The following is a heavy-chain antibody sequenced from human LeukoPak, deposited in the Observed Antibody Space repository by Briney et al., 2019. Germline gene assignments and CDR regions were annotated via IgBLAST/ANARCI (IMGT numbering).Heavy chain of an antibody. CDR3: ARHRHIFCCESSWCGNVWFDS. Sequence: ASVKVSFKASAYTFPGYYMHWVRQAPGQRLEWMGWINPNSGGTNYAQKFQGRVTMTRDTSISTAYMELSRLRSDDTAVYYCARHRHIFCCESSWCGNVWFDSWGQGTLVTVSS. CDR1: AYTFPGYY. V-gene: IGHV1-2*02. D-gene: IGHD6-13*01. J-gene: IGHJ5*01. CDR2: INPNSGGT.